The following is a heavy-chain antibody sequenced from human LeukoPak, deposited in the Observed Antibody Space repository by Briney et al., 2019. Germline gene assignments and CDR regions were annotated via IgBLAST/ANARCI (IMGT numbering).Heavy chain of an antibody. V-gene: IGHV5-51*01. J-gene: IGHJ3*02. D-gene: IGHD3-22*01. CDR3: ARHLRRGYYDSSGYYPPSAFDI. CDR2: IYPGDSDT. CDR1: GYSFTSYW. Sequence: XESLKISCKGSGYSFTSYWIGWVRQMPGKGLEWMGIIYPGDSDTRYSPSFQGQVTISADKSISTAYLQWSSLKASDTAMYYCARHLRRGYYDSSGYYPPSAFDIWGQGTMVTVSS.